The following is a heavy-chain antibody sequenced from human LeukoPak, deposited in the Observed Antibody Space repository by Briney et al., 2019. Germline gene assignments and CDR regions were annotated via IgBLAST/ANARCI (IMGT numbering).Heavy chain of an antibody. CDR2: IYYSGST. CDR3: AREKLEGAFDI. Sequence: SETLSLTCPVSGGSISSSSYYWGWIRQPPGKGLEWIGSIYYSGSTYYNPSLKSRVTISVDTSKNQFSLKLSSVTAADTAVYYCAREKLEGAFDIWGQGTMVTVSS. D-gene: IGHD1-1*01. J-gene: IGHJ3*02. CDR1: GGSISSSSYY. V-gene: IGHV4-39*07.